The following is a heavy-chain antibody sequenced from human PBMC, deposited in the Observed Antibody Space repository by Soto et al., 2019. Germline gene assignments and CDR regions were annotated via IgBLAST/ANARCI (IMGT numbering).Heavy chain of an antibody. V-gene: IGHV1-18*01. CDR3: ARDLTMIVVMDV. Sequence: VKVSCKASGYTFTSYGISWVRQAPGQGLEWMGWISAYNGNTNYAQKLQGRVAMTTDTSTSTAYMELRSLRSDDTAVYYCARDLTMIVVMDVWGQGTTVTVSS. CDR1: GYTFTSYG. CDR2: ISAYNGNT. J-gene: IGHJ6*02. D-gene: IGHD3-22*01.